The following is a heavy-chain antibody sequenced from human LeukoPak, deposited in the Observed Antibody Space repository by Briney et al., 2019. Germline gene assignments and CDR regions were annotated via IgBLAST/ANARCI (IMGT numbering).Heavy chain of an antibody. CDR1: GFTFDDYG. CDR3: AKDTGGYSYGFGMDV. J-gene: IGHJ6*04. V-gene: IGHV3-30*02. CDR2: IWYDGSNK. D-gene: IGHD5-18*01. Sequence: GGSLRLSCAASGFTFDDYGMSWVRQAPGKGLEWVAFIWYDGSNKYYVDSVKGRFTISRDNSKNTLYLQMNSLRAEDTAVYYCAKDTGGYSYGFGMDVWGKGTTVTVSS.